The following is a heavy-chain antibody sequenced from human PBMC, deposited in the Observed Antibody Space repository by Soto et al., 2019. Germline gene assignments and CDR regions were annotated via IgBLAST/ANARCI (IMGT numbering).Heavy chain of an antibody. CDR1: GDSVSSNTAA. J-gene: IGHJ5*02. CDR2: TYYRSKWYT. D-gene: IGHD6-6*01. Sequence: SQTLSLTCAISGDSVSSNTAAWNWIRQSPSRGLEWLGRTYYRSKWYTDYAVSVKSRITINPDTSRNQISLQLDSVTPEDTAVNYCTTGRVHIGPRPETSLDPWGEGALVTVAS. CDR3: TTGRVHIGPRPETSLDP. V-gene: IGHV6-1*01.